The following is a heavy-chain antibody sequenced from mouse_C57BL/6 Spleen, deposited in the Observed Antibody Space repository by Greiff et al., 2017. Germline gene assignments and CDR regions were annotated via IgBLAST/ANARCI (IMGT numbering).Heavy chain of an antibody. Sequence: QVQLQQPGAELVKPGASVKLSCKASGYTFTSYWMQWVKQRPGQGLEWIGEIDPSDSYTNYKQKFKGKAAFTVDTSSSTAYMQLSSLTSEDSAVYYCARRRAMDYWGQGTSVTVSS. CDR3: ARRRAMDY. V-gene: IGHV1-50*01. J-gene: IGHJ4*01. CDR2: IDPSDSYT. CDR1: GYTFTSYW.